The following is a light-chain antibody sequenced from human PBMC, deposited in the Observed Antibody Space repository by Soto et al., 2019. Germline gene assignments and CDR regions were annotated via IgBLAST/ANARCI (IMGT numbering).Light chain of an antibody. CDR1: QNVISY. CDR3: RQRSNWLT. Sequence: EIVLTQSPATLSLSPGERATLSCRASQNVISYLAWYQQKPGQAPRLLIYDASNRATGIPPRFSGGGSGTDFTLTISSLEAEDSAVYYCRQRSNWLTFGGGTKVEIK. J-gene: IGKJ4*01. V-gene: IGKV3-11*01. CDR2: DAS.